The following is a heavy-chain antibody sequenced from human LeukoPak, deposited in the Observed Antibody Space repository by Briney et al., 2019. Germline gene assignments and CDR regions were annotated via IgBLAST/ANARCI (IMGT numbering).Heavy chain of an antibody. J-gene: IGHJ6*03. CDR1: GDSISMHY. V-gene: IGHV4-34*01. CDR3: VRVVVPAAREYYYYMDV. D-gene: IGHD2-2*01. Sequence: PSETLSLTCSVSGDSISMHYWSWIRQPPGKGLEWIGEINHSGSTNYNPSLKSRVTISVDTSKNQFSLKLSSVTAADTAVYYCVRVVVPAAREYYYYMDVWGKGTTVTISS. CDR2: INHSGST.